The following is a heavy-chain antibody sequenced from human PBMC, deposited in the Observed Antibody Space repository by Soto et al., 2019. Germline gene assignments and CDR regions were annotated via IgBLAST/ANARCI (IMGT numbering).Heavy chain of an antibody. V-gene: IGHV4-59*01. D-gene: IGHD3-16*01. CDR2: IYYSGST. J-gene: IGHJ6*02. CDR3: ARAGIMVIRPYYYYGMDV. Sequence: KSSETLSLTCTVSGGSISSYYWSWIRQPPGKGLEWIGYIYYSGSTNYNPSLKSRVTISVDTSKNQFSLKLSSVTAADTAVYYCARAGIMVIRPYYYYGMDVWGQGTTVTVSS. CDR1: GGSISSYY.